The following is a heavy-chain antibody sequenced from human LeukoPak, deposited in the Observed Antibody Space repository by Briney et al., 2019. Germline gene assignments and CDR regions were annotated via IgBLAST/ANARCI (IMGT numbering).Heavy chain of an antibody. D-gene: IGHD4-17*01. J-gene: IGHJ4*02. CDR1: RFTFSSYS. CDR2: ISSSGSYI. V-gene: IGHV3-21*01. CDR3: ASTGDYGVYFDY. Sequence: GGSLRLSCAASRFTFSSYSMNWVRQAPGKGLEWVSSISSSGSYIYYADSVKGRFTISRDNAKNSLYLQMNSLRAEDTAVYYCASTGDYGVYFDYWGQGTLVTVSS.